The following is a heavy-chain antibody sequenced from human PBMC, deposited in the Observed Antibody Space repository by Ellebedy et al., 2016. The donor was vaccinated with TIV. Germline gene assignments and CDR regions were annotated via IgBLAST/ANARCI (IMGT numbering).Heavy chain of an antibody. V-gene: IGHV4-34*01. CDR2: INHSGST. Sequence: SETLSLXCAVYGGSFSGYYWSWIRQPPGKGLEWIGEINHSGSTNYNPSLKSRVTISVDTSKNQFSLKLSSVTAADTAVYYCARDIGDYGEDYWGQGTLVTVSS. CDR1: GGSFSGYY. J-gene: IGHJ4*02. CDR3: ARDIGDYGEDY. D-gene: IGHD4-17*01.